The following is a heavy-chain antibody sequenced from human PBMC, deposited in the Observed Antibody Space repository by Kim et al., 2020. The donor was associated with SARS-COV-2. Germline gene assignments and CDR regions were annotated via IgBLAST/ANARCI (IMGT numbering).Heavy chain of an antibody. Sequence: SLRLSCAASGFTFDDYAMHWVRQAPGKGLEWVSGISWNSGSIGYADSVKGRFTISRDNAKNSLYLQMNSLRAEDTALYYCASYCSSTSCYLRVNYWGQGTLVTVSS. J-gene: IGHJ4*02. V-gene: IGHV3-9*01. CDR3: ASYCSSTSCYLRVNY. CDR2: ISWNSGSI. D-gene: IGHD2-2*01. CDR1: GFTFDDYA.